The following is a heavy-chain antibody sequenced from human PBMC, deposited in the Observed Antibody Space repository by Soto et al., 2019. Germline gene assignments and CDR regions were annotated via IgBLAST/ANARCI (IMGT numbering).Heavy chain of an antibody. J-gene: IGHJ4*02. CDR3: ANLGRQWLVTSDFNY. D-gene: IGHD6-19*01. V-gene: IGHV3-30*18. CDR1: GFTFSDYA. Sequence: VQLVESGGGVVQPGRSLRLSCAASGFTFSDYAMHWVRQAPGKGLEWVAVVSHDGRNTHYADYVKGRFTISRDSSKNTVSLEMTSLTAEDTAVYSCANLGRQWLVTSDFNYWCQGALVTVST. CDR2: VSHDGRNT.